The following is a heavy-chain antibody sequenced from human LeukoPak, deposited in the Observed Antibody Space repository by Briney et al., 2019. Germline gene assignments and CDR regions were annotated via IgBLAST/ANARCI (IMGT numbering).Heavy chain of an antibody. CDR3: AGGTGFIIKD. Sequence: PGGSLRLSCAASGFTFSLYWMSWVRRAPGKGLEWVANIKQDGSEKNYVDSVKGRFTISRDNAKNSLYLQMNNLRVEDTAMYYCAGGTGFIIKDWGQGTLVTVSS. J-gene: IGHJ4*02. CDR1: GFTFSLYW. D-gene: IGHD3-9*01. V-gene: IGHV3-7*03. CDR2: IKQDGSEK.